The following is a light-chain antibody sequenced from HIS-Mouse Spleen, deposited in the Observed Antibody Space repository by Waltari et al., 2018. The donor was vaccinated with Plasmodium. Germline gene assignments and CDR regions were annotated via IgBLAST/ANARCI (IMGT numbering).Light chain of an antibody. CDR3: QQRSNWPPLT. CDR2: DAS. J-gene: IGKJ4*01. V-gene: IGKV3-11*01. CDR1: QSVSSY. Sequence: EIVLTQSPATLSLSPGERATLSCRASQSVSSYLAWYQQKPGQAPRLLIYDASNRATRIPARFSGSGSGTDFTLTISSLEPEDFAVYYWQQRSNWPPLTFGGGTKVEIK.